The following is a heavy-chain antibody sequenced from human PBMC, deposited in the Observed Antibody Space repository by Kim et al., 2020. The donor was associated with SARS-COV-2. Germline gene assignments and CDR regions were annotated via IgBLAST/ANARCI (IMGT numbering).Heavy chain of an antibody. V-gene: IGHV3-74*01. CDR2: INSDGTTT. Sequence: GGSLRLSCAASGFTFSSHWMHWVRQAPGKGLVWVSRINSDGTTTSYGDSVKGRFTISRDNAKNTLYLQMNSLTAEDTAVYYCARRQFTSGWYYFDYCGQG. CDR1: GFTFSSHW. D-gene: IGHD6-19*01. J-gene: IGHJ4*02. CDR3: ARRQFTSGWYYFDY.